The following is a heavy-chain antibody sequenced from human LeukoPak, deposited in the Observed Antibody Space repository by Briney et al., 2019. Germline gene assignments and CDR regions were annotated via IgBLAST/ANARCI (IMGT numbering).Heavy chain of an antibody. V-gene: IGHV1-3*01. CDR1: GYTFTIYA. J-gene: IGHJ1*01. CDR3: ASGCSSTSCRYRTQYFQH. Sequence: ASVKVSCKASGYTFTIYAIQWVRQAPGQRLEWMGWINAGHGNTKYSQKFQGRATITRDTSASTAYMELSSLRSEDTAVYYCASGCSSTSCRYRTQYFQHWGQGTLVTVSS. CDR2: INAGHGNT. D-gene: IGHD2-2*01.